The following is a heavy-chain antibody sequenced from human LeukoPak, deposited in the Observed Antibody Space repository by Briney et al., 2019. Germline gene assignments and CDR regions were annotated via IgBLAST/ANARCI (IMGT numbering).Heavy chain of an antibody. CDR2: VYATGTT. Sequence: PSETLSLTCGVSGGSISNYYWSWIRQPPGKGLEWIGYVYATGTTNYNPSLKSRVTMSLDTSKRQLSLSLSSVTAADTAVYYCVAYTYRHDADYWGQGTLVTVSS. J-gene: IGHJ4*02. D-gene: IGHD5-18*01. CDR3: VAYTYRHDADY. CDR1: GGSISNYY. V-gene: IGHV4-59*01.